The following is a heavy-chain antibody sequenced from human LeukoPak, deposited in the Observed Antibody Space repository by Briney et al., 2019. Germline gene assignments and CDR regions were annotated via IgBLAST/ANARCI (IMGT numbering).Heavy chain of an antibody. J-gene: IGHJ5*02. D-gene: IGHD6-13*01. CDR3: ARGRYRSSWFGNHWFDP. CDR2: MNPNSGNT. Sequence: ASVKVSCKATGYTFTSYDINWVRQATGQGLQRMGWMNPNSGNTGYAQKFQGRVTMTRNTSISTAYMELSSLRSDATAVYYCARGRYRSSWFGNHWFDPLGQPTLVTVSS. V-gene: IGHV1-8*01. CDR1: GYTFTSYD.